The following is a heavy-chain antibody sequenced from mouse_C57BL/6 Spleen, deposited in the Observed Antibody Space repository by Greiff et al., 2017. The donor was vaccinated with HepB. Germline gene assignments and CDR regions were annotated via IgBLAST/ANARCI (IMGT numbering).Heavy chain of an antibody. J-gene: IGHJ1*03. D-gene: IGHD1-1*01. V-gene: IGHV1-26*01. CDR1: GYTFTDYY. Sequence: EVQLQQSGPELVKPGASVKISCKASGYTFTDYYMNWVKQSHGKSLEWIGDINPNNGGTSYNQKFKGKATLTVDKSSSTAYMELRSLTSEDSAVYYCARGTTVVARYFDDWGTGTTVTVSS. CDR2: INPNNGGT. CDR3: ARGTTVVARYFDD.